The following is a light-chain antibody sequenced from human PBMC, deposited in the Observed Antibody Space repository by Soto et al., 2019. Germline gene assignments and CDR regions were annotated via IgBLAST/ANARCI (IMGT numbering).Light chain of an antibody. J-gene: IGKJ4*01. Sequence: DIQMTQSPSTLSASVGDRVTITCRASQSVSTWLAWSQQKPGKAPKLLIYKASSLEGGVPSRFSGSGSGAEFNSTISRLQPDDFATYYCQQYDTLPHTFGGGTTVDIK. CDR2: KAS. CDR3: QQYDTLPHT. V-gene: IGKV1-5*03. CDR1: QSVSTW.